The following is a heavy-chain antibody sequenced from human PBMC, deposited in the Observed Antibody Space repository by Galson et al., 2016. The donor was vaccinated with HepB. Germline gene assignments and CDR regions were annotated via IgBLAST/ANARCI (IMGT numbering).Heavy chain of an antibody. D-gene: IGHD6-19*01. V-gene: IGHV3-48*01. J-gene: IGHJ5*02. CDR1: GFTFSSYS. CDR3: ARGKAVTGSDPLDP. Sequence: SLRLSCAASGFTFSSYSMNWVRQAPGKGLEWVSYISSYSSTIYYADSVKGRFTISRDNAKNTLYLQMNSLRVKDTAVYYCARGKAVTGSDPLDPWGQGTLVTVSS. CDR2: ISSYSSTI.